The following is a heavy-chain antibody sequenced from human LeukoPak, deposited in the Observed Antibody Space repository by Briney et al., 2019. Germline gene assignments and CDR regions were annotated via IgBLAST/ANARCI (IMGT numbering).Heavy chain of an antibody. J-gene: IGHJ4*02. Sequence: SGGSLRLSCAASGFIFSAYAMSWVRQAPGKGLEWVSVISGSGGSTYYADSVKGRFTISRDNSKNTLYLQMNSLRAEDTAVYYCAKDIIVGASPFDYWGQGTLVTVSS. D-gene: IGHD1-26*01. CDR3: AKDIIVGASPFDY. CDR1: GFIFSAYA. V-gene: IGHV3-23*01. CDR2: ISGSGGST.